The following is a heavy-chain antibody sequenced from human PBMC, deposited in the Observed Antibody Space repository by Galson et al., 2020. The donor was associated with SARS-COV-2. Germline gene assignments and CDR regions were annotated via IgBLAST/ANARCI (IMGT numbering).Heavy chain of an antibody. D-gene: IGHD2-15*01. Sequence: ASVKVSCKASGYTFTGYYMHWVRQAPGQGLEWMGWINPNSGGPHYAQKFQGRVTMTRDTSISTAYMELSRLRSDDTAVYYCARDRLGYVSGGSCYSQSYWSQGTLLTVA. CDR1: GYTFTGYY. CDR3: ARDRLGYVSGGSCYSQSY. J-gene: IGHJ4*02. CDR2: INPNSGGP. V-gene: IGHV1-2*02.